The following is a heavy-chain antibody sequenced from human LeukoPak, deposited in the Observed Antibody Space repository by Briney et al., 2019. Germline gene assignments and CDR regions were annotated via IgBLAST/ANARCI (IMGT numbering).Heavy chain of an antibody. CDR1: GGSISSGSYY. CDR2: TYTSGST. J-gene: IGHJ4*02. CDR3: ARDREVSLFDY. Sequence: SQTLSLTCTVSGGSISSGSYYWSWIRQPAEKGLEWIGRTYTSGSTNYNPSLKSRVTISVDTSKNQFSLKLSSVTAADTAVYYCARDREVSLFDYWGQGTLVTVSS. V-gene: IGHV4-61*02.